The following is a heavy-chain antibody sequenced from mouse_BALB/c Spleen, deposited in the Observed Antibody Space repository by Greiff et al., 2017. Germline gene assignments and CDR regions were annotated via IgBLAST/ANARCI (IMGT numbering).Heavy chain of an antibody. CDR1: GYAFTNYL. CDR2: INPGSGGT. D-gene: IGHD2-1*01. J-gene: IGHJ4*01. Sequence: QVQLQQSGAELVRPGTSVKVSCKASGYAFTNYLIEWVKQRPGQGLEWIGVINPGSGGTNYNEKFKGKATLTADKSSSTAYMQLSSLTSDDSAVYFCARGENGNYIYAMDYWGQGTSVTVSS. CDR3: ARGENGNYIYAMDY. V-gene: IGHV1-54*01.